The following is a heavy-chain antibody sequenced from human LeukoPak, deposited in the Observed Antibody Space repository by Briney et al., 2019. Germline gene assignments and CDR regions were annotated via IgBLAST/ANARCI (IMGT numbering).Heavy chain of an antibody. CDR3: ARDYVWITMVRGVENWFDP. CDR2: IYKTGST. D-gene: IGHD3-10*01. Sequence: PSETLSLTCTVSGGSISSSSYYWGWIRQPPGKGLEWGGSIYKTGSTNDSPSLKSRVFISVDTSNNQFSLKLSSVTAADTAVYYCARDYVWITMVRGVENWFDPWGQGTLVTVSS. V-gene: IGHV4-39*07. J-gene: IGHJ5*02. CDR1: GGSISSSSYY.